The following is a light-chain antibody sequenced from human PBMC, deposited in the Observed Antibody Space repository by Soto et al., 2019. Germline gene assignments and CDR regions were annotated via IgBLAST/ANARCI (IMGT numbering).Light chain of an antibody. Sequence: EIVLTQSPATLSSSPGERATLSCRASQSVSSYLAWYQQKPGQAPRLLIYDASNRATGIPARFSGSVSGTDYSLTISSLEPEDFSVYYCQQRSNRPPITFGQGTRLEIK. J-gene: IGKJ5*01. V-gene: IGKV3-11*01. CDR1: QSVSSY. CDR3: QQRSNRPPIT. CDR2: DAS.